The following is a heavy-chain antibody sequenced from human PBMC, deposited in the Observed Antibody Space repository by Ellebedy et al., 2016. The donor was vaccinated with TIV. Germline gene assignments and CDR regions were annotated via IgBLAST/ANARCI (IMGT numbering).Heavy chain of an antibody. D-gene: IGHD3-22*01. V-gene: IGHV3-48*01. CDR2: ISGSGGMM. CDR1: GFIFSSYY. J-gene: IGHJ2*01. Sequence: GESLKISCVASGFIFSSYYMTWVRQAPGKGLEWLSYISGSGGMMDHEDSVKGRFTISRDTSTNTLYLQMNSLRAEDTAVYYCARDSDTSAFYWFFDLWGRGTPVTVSS. CDR3: ARDSDTSAFYWFFDL.